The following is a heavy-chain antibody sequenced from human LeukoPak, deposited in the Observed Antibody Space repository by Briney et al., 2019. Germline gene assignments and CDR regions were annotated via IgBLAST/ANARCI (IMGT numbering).Heavy chain of an antibody. J-gene: IGHJ4*02. CDR3: ARGDYYDSQFDY. V-gene: IGHV4-30-4*01. CDR2: IYYSGST. CDR1: GGSISSGDYY. Sequence: PSETLSLTRTVSGGSISSGDYYWSWIRQPPGKGLEWIGYIYYSGSTYYNPSLKSRVTISVDTSKNQFSLKLSSVTAADTAVYYCARGDYYDSQFDYWGQGTLVTASS. D-gene: IGHD3-22*01.